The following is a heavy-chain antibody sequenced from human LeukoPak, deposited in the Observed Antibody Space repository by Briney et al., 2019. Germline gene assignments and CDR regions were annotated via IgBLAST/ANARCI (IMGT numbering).Heavy chain of an antibody. CDR3: ARRYCSGGSCYYWVYYFDY. J-gene: IGHJ4*02. Sequence: GESLKISCKGSGYIFTSYWIGWVRQMPGKGLEWMGIIYPGDSDTRYSPSFQGQVTISADKSISTAYLQWSSLKASDTAMYYCARRYCSGGSCYYWVYYFDYWGQGTLVTVSS. CDR1: GYIFTSYW. CDR2: IYPGDSDT. D-gene: IGHD2-15*01. V-gene: IGHV5-51*01.